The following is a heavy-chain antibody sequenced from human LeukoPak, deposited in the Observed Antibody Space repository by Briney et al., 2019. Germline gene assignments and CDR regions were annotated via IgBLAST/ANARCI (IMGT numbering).Heavy chain of an antibody. V-gene: IGHV4-38-2*01. Sequence: PSETLSLTCAVSGYSISSGYYWGWIRQPPGKGLEWIGSIYHSGSTYYNPSLKSRVTISVDTSKNLFSLKLSSVTAADTAVYYCARSSGGNSGALDYWGQGTLVTVSS. D-gene: IGHD4-23*01. CDR3: ARSSGGNSGALDY. CDR2: IYHSGST. J-gene: IGHJ4*02. CDR1: GYSISSGYY.